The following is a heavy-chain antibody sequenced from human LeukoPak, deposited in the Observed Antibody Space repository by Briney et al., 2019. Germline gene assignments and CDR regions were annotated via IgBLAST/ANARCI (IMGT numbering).Heavy chain of an antibody. Sequence: SETLSLTCTVSGYSISSGYYWGWIRQPPGKGLQWIGNIYHSGSTYYNPSLKSRATISVGTSKNHFSLNLSSVTAADTAVYYCARGLNHYYDSSGYPFDYWGQGTLVTVSS. CDR3: ARGLNHYYDSSGYPFDY. D-gene: IGHD3-22*01. J-gene: IGHJ4*02. CDR2: IYHSGST. V-gene: IGHV4-38-2*02. CDR1: GYSISSGYY.